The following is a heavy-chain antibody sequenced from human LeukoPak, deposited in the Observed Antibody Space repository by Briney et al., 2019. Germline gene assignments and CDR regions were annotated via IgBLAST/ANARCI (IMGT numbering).Heavy chain of an antibody. Sequence: GGSLRLSCATSGFTFTRYWMAWIRQSPGKGLEWVANIKQDGSQQYYLDSVEGRFTVSRDNAKTSLYLQMNNLRAEDTAVYFCSNGIYDSSYWGQGTLVTVSS. CDR3: SNGIYDSSY. D-gene: IGHD2-8*01. CDR2: IKQDGSQQ. V-gene: IGHV3-7*01. CDR1: GFTFTRYW. J-gene: IGHJ4*02.